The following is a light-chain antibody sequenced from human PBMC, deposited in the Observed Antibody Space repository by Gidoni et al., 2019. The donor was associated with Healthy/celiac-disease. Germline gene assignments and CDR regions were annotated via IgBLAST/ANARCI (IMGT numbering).Light chain of an antibody. V-gene: IGKV3-20*01. CDR1: QSVSSSY. J-gene: IGKJ3*01. CDR2: GAS. CDR3: QQYGSS. Sequence: GTLSLSPGERATLSCRASQSVSSSYLAWYQQKPGQAPRLLIYGASSRATGIPDRFSGSGSETDFTLTISRLEPEDFAVYYCQQYGSSFGPGTKVDIK.